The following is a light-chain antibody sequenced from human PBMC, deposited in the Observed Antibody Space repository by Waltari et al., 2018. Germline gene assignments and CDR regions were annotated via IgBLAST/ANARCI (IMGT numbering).Light chain of an antibody. V-gene: IGKV1-5*03. CDR1: QYISSW. CDR2: KAS. J-gene: IGKJ5*01. CDR3: QQYNTYPLT. Sequence: DIQMTQSPSSVSASVGDRVTITCRASQYISSWLAWYQQKPGKAPKLLIYKASSLESGVPSRFSGSESGTEFTLTISSLQPDDFATYYCQQYNTYPLTFGQGTRLEI.